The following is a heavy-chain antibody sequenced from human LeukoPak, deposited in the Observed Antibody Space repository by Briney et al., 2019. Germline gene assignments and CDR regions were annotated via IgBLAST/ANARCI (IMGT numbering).Heavy chain of an antibody. J-gene: IGHJ4*02. CDR3: ARARMRRPVDY. CDR2: IKQDGSEK. CDR1: GFTFSSYW. V-gene: IGHV3-7*01. D-gene: IGHD2-15*01. Sequence: GGSLRLSCVASGFTFSSYWMSWVRQAPGKGLEWVANIKQDGSEKYYVDSVKGRFTISRDNAKNSLYLQMNSLRAEDTAVYYCARARMRRPVDYWGQGTLVTVSS.